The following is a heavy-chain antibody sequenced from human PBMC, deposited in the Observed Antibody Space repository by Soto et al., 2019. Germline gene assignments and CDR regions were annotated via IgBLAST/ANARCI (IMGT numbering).Heavy chain of an antibody. CDR2: ISGSGGST. J-gene: IGHJ4*02. CDR1: GFTFSSYA. Sequence: TGGSLRLSCAASGFTFSSYAMTWVRQAPGKGLEWVSSISGSGGSTYYADSVKGRFTISRDNSKNTLYLQMNSLRAEDTAVYYCAKDLVMFGSSGYYPDYWGQGTLVTVSS. V-gene: IGHV3-23*01. CDR3: AKDLVMFGSSGYYPDY. D-gene: IGHD3-22*01.